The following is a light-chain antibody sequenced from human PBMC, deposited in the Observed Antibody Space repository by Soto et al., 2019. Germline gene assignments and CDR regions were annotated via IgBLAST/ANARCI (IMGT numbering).Light chain of an antibody. CDR2: GNS. J-gene: IGLJ1*01. V-gene: IGLV1-40*01. CDR3: QAYVSSLSGYV. CDR1: SSNIGAGYD. Sequence: QSVQTQPASVFGAPCQRVTISCTGSSSNIGAGYDVHWHQQLPGTAPKLLIYGNSSRPSGVPDRFSGSRSGSAPSLAITVLLAEVEADYYLQAYVSSLSGYVVGTGTKVAV.